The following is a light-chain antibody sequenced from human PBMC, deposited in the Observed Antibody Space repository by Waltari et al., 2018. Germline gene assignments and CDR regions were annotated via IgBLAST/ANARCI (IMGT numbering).Light chain of an antibody. CDR2: DVN. V-gene: IGLV2-14*03. CDR1: SGNIGTYKS. CDR3: SSYTGSSTVI. J-gene: IGLJ2*01. Sequence: QSALTQPASVSGSPGQSITISCTGSSGNIGTYKSVSWYQQHPGRTPRLIIYDVNMRPSRISDRFSGSKSGATASLTISGLQTEDEADYYCSSYTGSSTVIFGGGTRLTVL.